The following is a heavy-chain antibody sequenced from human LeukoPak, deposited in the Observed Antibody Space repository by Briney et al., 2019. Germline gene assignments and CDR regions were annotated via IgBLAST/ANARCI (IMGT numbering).Heavy chain of an antibody. CDR2: ISWNSGSI. J-gene: IGHJ1*01. CDR1: GFTFDDYA. V-gene: IGHV3-9*03. CDR3: AKGTSPYLDCSSTSCYTGYFQH. D-gene: IGHD2-2*02. Sequence: QPGRSLRLSCAASGFTFDDYAMHWVRQAPGKGLEWVSGISWNSGSIGYADSVKGRFTISRDNAKNSLYLQMNSLRAEDMALYYCAKGTSPYLDCSSTSCYTGYFQHWGQGTLVTVSS.